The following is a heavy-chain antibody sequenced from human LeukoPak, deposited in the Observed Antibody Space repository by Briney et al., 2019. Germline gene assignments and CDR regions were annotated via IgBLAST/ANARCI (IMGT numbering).Heavy chain of an antibody. CDR2: ISSSGSTI. D-gene: IGHD6-19*01. Sequence: PGGSLRLSCAASGFTFSSYGMHWVRQAPGKGLEWVSYISSSGSTIYYADSVKGRFTISRDNSKNTLYLQMNSLRAEDTAVYYCARDYSAVAADYWGQGTLVTVSS. J-gene: IGHJ4*02. CDR3: ARDYSAVAADY. CDR1: GFTFSSYG. V-gene: IGHV3-48*01.